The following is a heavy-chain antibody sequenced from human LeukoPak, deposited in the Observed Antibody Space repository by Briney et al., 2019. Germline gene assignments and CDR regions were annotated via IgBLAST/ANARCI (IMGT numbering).Heavy chain of an antibody. V-gene: IGHV4-30-4*07. J-gene: IGHJ4*02. CDR3: ASHSGGYAY. CDR2: VYYSGGT. CDR1: GGSISSGGYS. D-gene: IGHD5-12*01. Sequence: PSETLSLTCAVSGGSISSGGYSWSWIRQPPRKGLEWIGYVYYSGGTYYNPSLKSRVTISVDTSKNQFSLKLSSVTAADTAVYYCASHSGGYAYWGQGTLVTVSS.